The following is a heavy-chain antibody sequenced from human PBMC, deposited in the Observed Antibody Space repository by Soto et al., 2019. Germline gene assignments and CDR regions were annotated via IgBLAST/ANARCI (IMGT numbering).Heavy chain of an antibody. CDR3: ARERGMITLGGVIVRFGVDV. D-gene: IGHD3-16*02. J-gene: IGHJ6*02. Sequence: VSVKVSCKASGYTFTGYYMHWVRQAPGQGLEWMGWINPNSGGTNYAQKFQGWVTMTRDTSISTAYMELSRLRSDDTAVYYCARERGMITLGGVIVRFGVDVWGQGITVTVSS. CDR2: INPNSGGT. CDR1: GYTFTGYY. V-gene: IGHV1-2*04.